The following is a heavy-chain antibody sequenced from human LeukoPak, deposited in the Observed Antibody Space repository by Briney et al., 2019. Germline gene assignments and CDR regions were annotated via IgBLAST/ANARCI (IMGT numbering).Heavy chain of an antibody. V-gene: IGHV3-23*01. CDR1: GFTFSSYA. CDR3: GKGTDRTSGSYF. CDR2: IGGGGGSP. J-gene: IGHJ4*02. D-gene: IGHD1-26*01. Sequence: GGSLRLSCAASGFTFSSYAMSWVRQAPGKGLEWVSAIGGGGGSPYYADSVKGRFTISRDNSKNTLYLQMNSLRAEDTAVYYCGKGTDRTSGSYFWGQGTLVTVSS.